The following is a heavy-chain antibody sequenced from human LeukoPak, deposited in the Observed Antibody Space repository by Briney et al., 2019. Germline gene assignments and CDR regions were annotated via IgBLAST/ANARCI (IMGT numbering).Heavy chain of an antibody. CDR1: GYIFTGYY. Sequence: ASVTVSCKASGYIFTGYYMHWVRQAPGKGLEWMGWINPNSGGKNYPQNFRGRVTMTRDTSIRVAYMEPSGLRSDATAVYCCARGPARDNWFDPWGQRTLVTVSS. CDR2: INPNSGGK. CDR3: ARGPARDNWFDP. V-gene: IGHV1-2*02. J-gene: IGHJ5*02.